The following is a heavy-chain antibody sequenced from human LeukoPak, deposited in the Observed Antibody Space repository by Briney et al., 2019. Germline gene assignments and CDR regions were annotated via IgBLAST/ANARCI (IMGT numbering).Heavy chain of an antibody. CDR3: ARDRGIHGWFDP. Sequence: GGSLRLSCAASGFIFTNYWMSWVRQAPGKGLEWVGNINQDGNEKYYVDSVKGRFTISRDNAKNSLYLQMNSLRAEDTAVYYCARDRGIHGWFDPWGQGTLVTVSS. CDR2: INQDGNEK. D-gene: IGHD3-10*01. CDR1: GFIFTNYW. V-gene: IGHV3-7*01. J-gene: IGHJ5*02.